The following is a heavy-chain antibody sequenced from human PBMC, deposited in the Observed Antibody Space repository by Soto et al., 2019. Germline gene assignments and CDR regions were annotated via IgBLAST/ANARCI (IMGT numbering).Heavy chain of an antibody. CDR1: GFTFSSYW. Sequence: EVQLVESGGGLVQPGGSLRLSCAASGFTFSSYWMSWVRQAPGKGLEWVANIKQDGSEKYYVDSVKGRFTISRDNAKNSLYLQMNSLRAEDTAVYCCARDLRIAAADNYWFDPWGQGTLVTVSS. J-gene: IGHJ5*02. V-gene: IGHV3-7*03. CDR2: IKQDGSEK. CDR3: ARDLRIAAADNYWFDP. D-gene: IGHD6-13*01.